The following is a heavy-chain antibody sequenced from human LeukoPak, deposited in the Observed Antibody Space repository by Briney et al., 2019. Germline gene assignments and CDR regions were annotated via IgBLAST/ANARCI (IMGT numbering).Heavy chain of an antibody. CDR3: ARVRRSYGFSVSGY. CDR1: GGSISSGSYY. Sequence: PSETLSLTCTVSGGSISSGSYYWSWIRQPAGKGLEWIGRIYTSGSTNYNPSLKSRVTISVDTSKNQFSLKLSSVTAADTAVYYCARVRRSYGFSVSGYWGQGTLVTVSS. J-gene: IGHJ4*02. V-gene: IGHV4-61*02. CDR2: IYTSGST. D-gene: IGHD5-18*01.